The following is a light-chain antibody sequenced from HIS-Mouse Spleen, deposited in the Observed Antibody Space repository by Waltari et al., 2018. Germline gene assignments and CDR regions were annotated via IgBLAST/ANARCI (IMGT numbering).Light chain of an antibody. V-gene: IGLV1-47*01. CDR1: SSNIGSNY. CDR2: RNK. J-gene: IGLJ1*01. Sequence: QSVLTQPPSASGTPGQRVTISCSGSSSNIGSNYVYWYQKLPGTAPKLLIYRNKQRPAGVPDRFSGSTSGTSASLAISGLRSEDEADYYCAAWDDSLSGYVFGTGTKVTVL. CDR3: AAWDDSLSGYV.